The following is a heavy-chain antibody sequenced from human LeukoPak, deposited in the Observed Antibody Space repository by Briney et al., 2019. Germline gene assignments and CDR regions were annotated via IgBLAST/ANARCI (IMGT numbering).Heavy chain of an antibody. V-gene: IGHV4-34*01. CDR2: INHSGST. J-gene: IGHJ5*02. CDR3: ARHIVVVPAAPRNWFDP. D-gene: IGHD2-2*01. Sequence: SETLSLTCAVYGGSFSGYYWSWIRQPPGKGLEWSGEINHSGSTNYNPSLKSRVTISVATSKNQFSLKLSSVTAADTAVYYGARHIVVVPAAPRNWFDPWGQGTLVTVSS. CDR1: GGSFSGYY.